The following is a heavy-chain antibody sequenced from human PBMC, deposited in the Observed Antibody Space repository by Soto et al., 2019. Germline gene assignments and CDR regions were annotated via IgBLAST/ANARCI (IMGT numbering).Heavy chain of an antibody. CDR2: IKSKTDGGAI. D-gene: IGHD1-1*01. CDR1: GFTFNNAW. CDR3: TTRPGNWNGGFDY. V-gene: IGHV3-15*07. J-gene: IGHJ4*02. Sequence: GGSLRLSCATSGFTFNNAWMNWVRQAPGKGLEWVGRIKSKTDGGAIDYAAPVKGRFTISRDESTNTLYLEMNSLRTEDTALYYCTTRPGNWNGGFDYWGRGTLVTVSS.